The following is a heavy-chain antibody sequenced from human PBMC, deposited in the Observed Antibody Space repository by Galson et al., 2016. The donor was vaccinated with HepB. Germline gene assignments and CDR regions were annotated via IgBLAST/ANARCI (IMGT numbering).Heavy chain of an antibody. Sequence: SLRLSCAASGFTFSDYYMRWIRQAPGKGLEWISYISRSSSYIIYADSVKGRFTISRDDAKNSLCLQMNSLRAEDTAVYYCAREGRGAYSNTIDSWGQGTLVTVSS. CDR2: ISRSSSYI. CDR3: AREGRGAYSNTIDS. D-gene: IGHD3-16*01. CDR1: GFTFSDYY. J-gene: IGHJ4*02. V-gene: IGHV3-11*06.